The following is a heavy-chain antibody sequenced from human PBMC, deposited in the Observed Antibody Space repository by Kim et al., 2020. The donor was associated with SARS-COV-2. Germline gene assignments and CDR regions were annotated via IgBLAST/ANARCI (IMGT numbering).Heavy chain of an antibody. CDR3: ARRETKWDAFDI. V-gene: IGHV1-69*01. Sequence: TYAQKFHDRVTITADESTSTAYMEVSSVRSDDTALYYCARRETKWDAFDIWGQGTMVTVSS. J-gene: IGHJ3*02. D-gene: IGHD1-7*01.